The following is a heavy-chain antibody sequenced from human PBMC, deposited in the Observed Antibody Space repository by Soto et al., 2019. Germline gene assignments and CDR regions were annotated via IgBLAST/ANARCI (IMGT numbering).Heavy chain of an antibody. J-gene: IGHJ4*02. CDR3: ARGGSSSPYYFDY. CDR2: ISSGSTYI. Sequence: GGSLRLSCAASGFTFSSYSMNWVRQAPGKGLEWVSSISSGSTYIYYADSVKGRFTISRDNAKNSLYLQMNSLRAEDTAVYYCARGGSSSPYYFDYWGQGTLVTAPQ. CDR1: GFTFSSYS. V-gene: IGHV3-21*01. D-gene: IGHD6-13*01.